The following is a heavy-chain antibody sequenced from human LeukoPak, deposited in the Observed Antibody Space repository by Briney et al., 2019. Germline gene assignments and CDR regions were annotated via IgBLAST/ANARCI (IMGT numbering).Heavy chain of an antibody. J-gene: IGHJ4*02. D-gene: IGHD3-16*01. CDR2: ISYDGSNK. Sequence: PGRSLRLSCAASGFTFSSYGMHWVRQAPGKGLEWVAVISYDGSNKYYADSVKGRFTISRDNSKNTLYLQMNSLRAEDTAVYYCARDPYSVYDYVWGSQPFDYWGRGTLVTVSS. CDR1: GFTFSSYG. CDR3: ARDPYSVYDYVWGSQPFDY. V-gene: IGHV3-30*05.